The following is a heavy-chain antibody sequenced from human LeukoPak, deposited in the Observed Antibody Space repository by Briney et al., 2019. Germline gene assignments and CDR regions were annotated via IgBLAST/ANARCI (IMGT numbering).Heavy chain of an antibody. CDR1: GFIFRNYW. CDR2: INPNGITT. V-gene: IGHV3-74*01. CDR3: ARDFAGDRDY. J-gene: IGHJ4*02. D-gene: IGHD4-17*01. Sequence: PGGSLRLSCAASGFIFRNYWMHWVRQAPGKGLVWVSRINPNGITTTYTDSVKGRFTISRDNAKNTLYLQMNSLRAEDTAVYYCARDFAGDRDYWGQGSMVNVSS.